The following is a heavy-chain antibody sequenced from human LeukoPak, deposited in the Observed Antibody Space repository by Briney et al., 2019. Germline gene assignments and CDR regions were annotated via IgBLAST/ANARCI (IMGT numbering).Heavy chain of an antibody. V-gene: IGHV1-69*06. J-gene: IGHJ6*03. CDR3: ARQTYGDYPYYYYMDV. D-gene: IGHD4-17*01. CDR1: GGTFSSYA. CDR2: IIPIFGTA. Sequence: VASVKVSCKASGGTFSSYAISWVRQAPGQGLEWMGGIIPIFGTANYAQKFQGRVTITADKSTSTAYMELSSLRSEDTAVYYCARQTYGDYPYYYYMDVWGKGTTVTVSS.